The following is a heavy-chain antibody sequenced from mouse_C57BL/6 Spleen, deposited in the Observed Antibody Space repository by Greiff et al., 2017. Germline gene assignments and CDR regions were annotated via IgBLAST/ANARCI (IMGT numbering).Heavy chain of an antibody. J-gene: IGHJ2*01. CDR3: TTYYYGSSPSDD. Sequence: EVQLQQSGAELVRPGASVKLSCTASGFNIKDDYMHWVKQRPEQGLEWIGWIDPENGDTEYASKFQGKATITADTSSNTAYLQLSSLTSEDTAVYYCTTYYYGSSPSDDWGQGTTLTVSS. V-gene: IGHV14-4*01. CDR1: GFNIKDDY. D-gene: IGHD1-1*01. CDR2: IDPENGDT.